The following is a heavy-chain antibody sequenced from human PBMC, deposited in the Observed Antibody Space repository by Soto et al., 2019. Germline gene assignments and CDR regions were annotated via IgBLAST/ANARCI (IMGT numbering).Heavy chain of an antibody. CDR1: GYTFTKYD. CDR2: MNPNSGNT. J-gene: IGHJ4*02. D-gene: IGHD5-18*01. Sequence: GGSVKVSCKASGYTFTKYDINGVGQATGQGREWMGWMNPNSGNTGYAQKFQGGVTMTRNTSISTAYMELSSLRSEDTAVYYCARGRYGLRVSDYWGQGTLVTVSS. CDR3: ARGRYGLRVSDY. V-gene: IGHV1-8*01.